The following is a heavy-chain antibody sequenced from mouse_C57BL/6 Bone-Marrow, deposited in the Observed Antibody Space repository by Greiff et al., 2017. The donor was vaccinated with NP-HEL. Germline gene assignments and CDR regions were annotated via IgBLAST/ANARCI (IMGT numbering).Heavy chain of an antibody. CDR3: ARGDYAFDY. D-gene: IGHD2-4*01. CDR2: IYPGGGYT. CDR1: GYTFTNYW. Sequence: VKLVESGAELVRPGTSVKMSCKASGYTFTNYWIGWAKQRPGHGLEWIGDIYPGGGYTNSNEKFKGKATLTADKSSSTAYMQFSSLTSEDSAIYYCARGDYAFDYWGQGTTLTVSS. V-gene: IGHV1-63*01. J-gene: IGHJ2*01.